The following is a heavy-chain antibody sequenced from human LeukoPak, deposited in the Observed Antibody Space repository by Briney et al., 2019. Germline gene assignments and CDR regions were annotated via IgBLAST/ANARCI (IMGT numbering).Heavy chain of an antibody. CDR2: MNPKSGDT. D-gene: IGHD5-12*01. Sequence: ASVKVSCKASGYSFTNYDINWVRQATGQGLEWMGWMNPKSGDTGYSQKFQGRVFITRDTSINTAYMELSSLRSDDTAVYYCARTSHYVDIAATIPYGIYYFDYWGQGTLVTVSS. CDR3: ARTSHYVDIAATIPYGIYYFDY. J-gene: IGHJ4*02. V-gene: IGHV1-8*03. CDR1: GYSFTNYD.